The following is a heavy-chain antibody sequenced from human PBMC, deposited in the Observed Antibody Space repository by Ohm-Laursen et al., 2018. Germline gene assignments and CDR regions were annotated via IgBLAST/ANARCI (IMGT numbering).Heavy chain of an antibody. CDR3: ARGYYDSGSYYSAAYDI. J-gene: IGHJ3*02. CDR2: IYSGGIT. Sequence: SLRLSCAASGFTVSSIYMSWVRQAPGKGLEWVSVIYSGGITYYADSVKGRFTISRDNSKNTLYLQMNTLRAEDTAVYYCARGYYDSGSYYSAAYDIWGQGTMVTVSS. CDR1: GFTVSSIY. D-gene: IGHD3-10*01. V-gene: IGHV3-53*01.